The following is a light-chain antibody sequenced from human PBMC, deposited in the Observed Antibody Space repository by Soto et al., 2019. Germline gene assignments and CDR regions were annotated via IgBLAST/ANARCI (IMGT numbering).Light chain of an antibody. CDR3: QQHDNSPRT. Sequence: EIVLTQSPGTLSLSPGERATLSCRASQSVSSSYVAWYQQKPGQAPRLLIYGASSRATGIPDRFSGSGSGTDFTLTISRLEPEDFAVYYCQQHDNSPRTFGQGTKVEIK. V-gene: IGKV3-20*01. CDR2: GAS. CDR1: QSVSSSY. J-gene: IGKJ1*01.